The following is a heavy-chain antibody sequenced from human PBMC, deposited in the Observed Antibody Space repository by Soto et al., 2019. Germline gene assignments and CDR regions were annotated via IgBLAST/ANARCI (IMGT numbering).Heavy chain of an antibody. D-gene: IGHD4-17*01. CDR2: ITPVFGSA. J-gene: IGHJ5*02. CDR3: ARSLEGTTVTNWFDP. V-gene: IGHV1-69*01. CDR1: ADTFNSYS. Sequence: QVQLVQSGAEVKKPGSSVKVSCKASADTFNSYSLSWLRQAPGQRLEWMGGITPVFGSADYAQTFEDRLTITADVSTSTIYMELGSLRSDDTAVYYCARSLEGTTVTNWFDPWGQGALVTVSS.